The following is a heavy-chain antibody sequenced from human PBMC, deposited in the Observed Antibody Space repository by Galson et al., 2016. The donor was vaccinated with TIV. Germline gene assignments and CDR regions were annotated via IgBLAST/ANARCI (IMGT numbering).Heavy chain of an antibody. CDR1: GFIFTNYE. V-gene: IGHV3-48*03. J-gene: IGHJ4*02. CDR3: ASGWGLGIVATLFDK. Sequence: SLRLSCAGSGFIFTNYEMNWVRQAPGRGLEWVSYITSSGSTTYYADSVKGRFTISRDDAENTLYLQMDSLRAEDTAVYYCASGWGLGIVATLFDKWGQGTLVTVSS. D-gene: IGHD2-21*01. CDR2: ITSSGSTT.